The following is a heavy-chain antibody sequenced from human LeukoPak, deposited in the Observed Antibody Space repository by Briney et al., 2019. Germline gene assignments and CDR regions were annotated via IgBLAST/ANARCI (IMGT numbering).Heavy chain of an antibody. Sequence: GGSLRLSCAASGFTFSSYDMHWVRQATGKGLEWVSAIGTAGDTYYPGSVKGRFTISRENAKNSLYLQMNSLRAGDTAVYYCARGFRYCSSTSCYSIDAFDIWGQGTMVTVSS. CDR2: IGTAGDT. J-gene: IGHJ3*02. V-gene: IGHV3-13*01. D-gene: IGHD2-2*01. CDR3: ARGFRYCSSTSCYSIDAFDI. CDR1: GFTFSSYD.